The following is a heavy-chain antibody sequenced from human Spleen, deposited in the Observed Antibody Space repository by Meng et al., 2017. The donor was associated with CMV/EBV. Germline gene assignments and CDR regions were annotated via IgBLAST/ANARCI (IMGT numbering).Heavy chain of an antibody. D-gene: IGHD3-10*01. CDR3: AGDGRAGNWFDP. CDR2: IYYSGST. J-gene: IGHJ5*02. Sequence: CTVSGGSFSSGDYYWSWIRQPPGKGLEWIGYIYYSGSTYYNPSLKSRVTISVDTSKNQFSLKLSSVTAADTAVYYCAGDGRAGNWFDPWGQGALVTVSS. CDR1: GGSFSSGDYY. V-gene: IGHV4-30-4*08.